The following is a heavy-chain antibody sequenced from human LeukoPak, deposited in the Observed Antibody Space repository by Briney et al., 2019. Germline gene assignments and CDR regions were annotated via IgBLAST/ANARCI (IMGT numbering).Heavy chain of an antibody. CDR2: ISYDGNTI. V-gene: IGHV3-30-3*01. CDR1: GFAFNTYA. J-gene: IGHJ5*02. Sequence: GGSLRLSCAASGFAFNTYAVHWFRQAPGKGLEWVAVISYDGNTIHYTDSVKGRFTISRDNSKNTLYLQVDSLRAEDTAVYYCVRSGGLPKFDLWGQGTLVTVSS. CDR3: VRSGGLPKFDL.